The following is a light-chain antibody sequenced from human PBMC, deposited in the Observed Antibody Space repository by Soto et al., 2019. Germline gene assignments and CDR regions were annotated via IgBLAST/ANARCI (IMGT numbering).Light chain of an antibody. J-gene: IGLJ2*01. CDR3: QSYDSSLSGHVV. Sequence: QSVLTQPPSASGTPGQRVTISCSGSSSNIGRNAVNWYQQVPGTAPKLLIYSHDQRPSGVPDRFSGSKSGTSASLAISGLQSEDEANYYCQSYDSSLSGHVVFGGGTKLTVL. V-gene: IGLV1-44*01. CDR1: SSNIGRNA. CDR2: SHD.